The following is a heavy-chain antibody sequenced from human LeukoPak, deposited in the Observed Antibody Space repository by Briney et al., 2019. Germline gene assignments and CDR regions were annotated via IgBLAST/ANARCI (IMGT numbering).Heavy chain of an antibody. D-gene: IGHD3-22*01. CDR3: ARYYYYYDTSGYYSDAFDV. V-gene: IGHV1-18*01. J-gene: IGHJ3*01. CDR2: NNAYNGNT. CDR1: GYTFTSYG. Sequence: GASVKVSCKTSGYTFTSYGISWVRQAPGQGLEWMGWNNAYNGNTNYAQKLQDRVTMTTDTSTSTAYMELRSLRSGDTAVYYCARYYYYYDTSGYYSDAFDVWGQGTMVTVSS.